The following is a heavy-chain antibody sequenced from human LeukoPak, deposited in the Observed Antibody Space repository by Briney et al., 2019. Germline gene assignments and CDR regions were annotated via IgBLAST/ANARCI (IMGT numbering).Heavy chain of an antibody. CDR1: GFTFSSYA. J-gene: IGHJ4*02. CDR3: AKDGGSGYYYFDY. CDR2: ISGSGGST. V-gene: IGHV3-23*01. D-gene: IGHD3-22*01. Sequence: GGSLRLFCAASGFTFSSYAMSWVRQAPGKGLEWVSAISGSGGSTYYADSVKGRFTISRDNSKNTLYVQMNSLRAEDTAVYYCAKDGGSGYYYFDYWGQGTLVTVSS.